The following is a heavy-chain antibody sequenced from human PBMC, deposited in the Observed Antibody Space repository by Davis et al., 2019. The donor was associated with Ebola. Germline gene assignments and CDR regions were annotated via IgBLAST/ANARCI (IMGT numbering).Heavy chain of an antibody. CDR2: IIPIFGTA. D-gene: IGHD3-10*01. CDR1: GGTFSSYG. J-gene: IGHJ3*02. Sequence: SVKVSCKASGGTFSSYGISWVRQAPGQGLEWMGGIIPIFGTANYAQKFQGRVTITADESTSTAYMELSSLRSEDTAVYYCARETSAVRDAFDIWGQGTMVTVSS. CDR3: ARETSAVRDAFDI. V-gene: IGHV1-69*13.